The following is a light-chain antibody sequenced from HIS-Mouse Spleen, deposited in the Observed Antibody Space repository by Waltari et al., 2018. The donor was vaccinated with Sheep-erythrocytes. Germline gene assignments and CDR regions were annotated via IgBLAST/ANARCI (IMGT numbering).Light chain of an antibody. J-gene: IGLJ2*01. V-gene: IGLV5-45*03. CDR1: SGINVGTYR. Sequence: QSALTQPSSLSASPGASASLTCTLRSGINVGTYRIYWYQQKPGSPPQYLLRYKSDSDKQQGSGVPSRFSGSKDASANAVILLISGLQSEDEADYYCMIWHSSAVVFGGGTKLTVL. CDR2: YKSDSDK. CDR3: MIWHSSAVV.